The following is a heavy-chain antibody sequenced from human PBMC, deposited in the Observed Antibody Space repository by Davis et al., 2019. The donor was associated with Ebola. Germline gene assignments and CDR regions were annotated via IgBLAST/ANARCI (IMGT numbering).Heavy chain of an antibody. V-gene: IGHV3-23*01. CDR3: TRDLKQPPPSYYFGMDV. CDR2: ISNSGGST. CDR1: GFTFTKYG. Sequence: PGGSLRLSCAASGFTFTKYGMSWVRQAPGKGLEWVSGISNSGGSTYYADSVKGRFTISRDNSKNTLYLQMNSLKIDDTAVYYCTRDLKQPPPSYYFGMDVWGQGTTVTVSS. D-gene: IGHD3-10*01. J-gene: IGHJ6*02.